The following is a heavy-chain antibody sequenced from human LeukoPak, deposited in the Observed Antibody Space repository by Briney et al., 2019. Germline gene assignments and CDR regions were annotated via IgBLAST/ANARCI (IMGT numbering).Heavy chain of an antibody. CDR3: ARTTRVTPDGRAEYFED. J-gene: IGHJ1*01. CDR2: RCDDGRD. CDR1: GGSITSYY. D-gene: IGHD4-11*01. Sequence: SETLSLTCTVSGGSITSYYWNWIRQSPGRGLEWVGYRCDDGRDLYNPSLRSRVSRVTISVDASEKQFSLSLRSVTAADTAMYYCARTTRVTPDGRAEYFEDWGQGTLVIVSS. V-gene: IGHV4-59*03.